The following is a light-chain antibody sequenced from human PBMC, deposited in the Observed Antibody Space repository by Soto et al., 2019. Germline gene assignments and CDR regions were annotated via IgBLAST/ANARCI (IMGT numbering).Light chain of an antibody. CDR2: DTT. V-gene: IGLV7-46*01. CDR1: TGAVSNGHY. Sequence: AVVTQAPSLTVSPGGTVTLTCGPSTGAVSNGHYPYWFPQNLGPAPRPLFYDTTPRNSWTRARFSGSLLRGTAALTLSSAHPEDEAEYYCLLSYSGPYVFGSGSKVT. J-gene: IGLJ1*01. CDR3: LLSYSGPYV.